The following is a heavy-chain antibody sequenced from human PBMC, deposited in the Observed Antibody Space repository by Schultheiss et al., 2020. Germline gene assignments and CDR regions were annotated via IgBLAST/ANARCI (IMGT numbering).Heavy chain of an antibody. CDR3: ARGVRASGSYSYDSRFFDY. D-gene: IGHD3-22*01. CDR1: GFTFSGSA. CDR2: ISSSSSTI. J-gene: IGHJ4*02. V-gene: IGHV3-48*01. Sequence: GESLKISCAASGFTFSGSAMHWVRQAPGKGLEWVSSISSSSSTIYYADSVKGRFTVSRDNAKNSLYLQMNSLRAEDTAVYYCARGVRASGSYSYDSRFFDYWCLGTLVTVSS.